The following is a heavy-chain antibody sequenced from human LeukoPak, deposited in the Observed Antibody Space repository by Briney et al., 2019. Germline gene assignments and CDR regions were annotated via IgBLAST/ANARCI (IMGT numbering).Heavy chain of an antibody. J-gene: IGHJ4*02. CDR2: IYYSGST. CDR3: ARGRYDTSGYPDDY. Sequence: SETLSLTCTVSGGSITSYYWGWFRRPPGKGLEWIGYIYYSGSTNYNPSLKSRVTISVDTSKNQFSLKLSSVTAADTAVYYCARGRYDTSGYPDDYWGQGTLVTVSS. V-gene: IGHV4-59*08. D-gene: IGHD3-22*01. CDR1: GGSITSYY.